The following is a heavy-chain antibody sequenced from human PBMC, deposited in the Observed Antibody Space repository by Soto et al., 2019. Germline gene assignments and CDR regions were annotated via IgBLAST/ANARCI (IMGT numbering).Heavy chain of an antibody. J-gene: IGHJ4*02. D-gene: IGHD3-10*01. Sequence: GESLKISCQAFEYSFRIYWISWVRQQPGAGLEWMERVDPNDSFATYSPSFEGHVSISVDKSTNIVYLQWRSLRASDTATYYCARHQSGSGNSNFDFWGQGTPVTVSS. V-gene: IGHV5-10-1*01. CDR1: EYSFRIYW. CDR3: ARHQSGSGNSNFDF. CDR2: VDPNDSFA.